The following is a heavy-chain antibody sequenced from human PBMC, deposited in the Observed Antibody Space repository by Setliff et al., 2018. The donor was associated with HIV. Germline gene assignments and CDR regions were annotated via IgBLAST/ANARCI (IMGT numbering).Heavy chain of an antibody. Sequence: PSETLSLTCTVSGGSISNYYWSWIRQPPGKGLEWIGYIYTTGSTNYNPSLKSRVTISVDTSKNQFSLKLGSVTAADTAVYYCARAISTPSYYYHMDVWGTGTPVTVSS. CDR2: IYTTGST. V-gene: IGHV4-4*08. J-gene: IGHJ6*03. D-gene: IGHD3-10*01. CDR3: ARAISTPSYYYHMDV. CDR1: GGSISNYY.